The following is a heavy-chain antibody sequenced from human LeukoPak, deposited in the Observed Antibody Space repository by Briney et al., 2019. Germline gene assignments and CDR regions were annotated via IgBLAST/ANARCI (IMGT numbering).Heavy chain of an antibody. D-gene: IGHD3-22*01. CDR3: AKDVRYYYDSSGYHPDAFDI. CDR2: ISGSGGST. J-gene: IGHJ3*02. CDR1: GFTFSSYA. V-gene: IGHV3-23*01. Sequence: PGGSLRLSCAASGFTFSSYAMSWVRQAPGKGLEWVSAISGSGGSTYYADSVKGRFTISRDNSKNALYLQMNSLRAEDTAVYYCAKDVRYYYDSSGYHPDAFDIWGQGTMVTVSS.